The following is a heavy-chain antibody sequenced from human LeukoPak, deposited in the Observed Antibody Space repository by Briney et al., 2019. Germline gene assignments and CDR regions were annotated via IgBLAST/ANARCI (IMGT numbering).Heavy chain of an antibody. V-gene: IGHV7-4-1*02. CDR2: INTNTGNP. Sequence: ASVKVSCKASGYTFTSYAMNWVRQAPGQGLEWMGWINTNTGNPTYAQGFTGRFVFSLDTSVSTAYLQISSLKAEDTAVYYCARDDYVWGSYRYRYFDYWGQGTLVTVPS. D-gene: IGHD3-16*02. CDR1: GYTFTSYA. CDR3: ARDDYVWGSYRYRYFDY. J-gene: IGHJ4*02.